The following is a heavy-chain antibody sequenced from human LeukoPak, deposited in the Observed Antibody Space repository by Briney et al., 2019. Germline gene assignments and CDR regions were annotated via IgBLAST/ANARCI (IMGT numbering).Heavy chain of an antibody. J-gene: IGHJ6*02. V-gene: IGHV1-3*01. Sequence: ASVKVSCKASGYTFTSYAMHWVRQAPGQRLEWMGWINAGNGNTKYSQKFQGRVTITRDTSASTAYMELSSLRSEDTAVYCCAGYYDSSPLAGYYYYGMDVWGQGTTVTVSS. D-gene: IGHD3-22*01. CDR1: GYTFTSYA. CDR3: AGYYDSSPLAGYYYYGMDV. CDR2: INAGNGNT.